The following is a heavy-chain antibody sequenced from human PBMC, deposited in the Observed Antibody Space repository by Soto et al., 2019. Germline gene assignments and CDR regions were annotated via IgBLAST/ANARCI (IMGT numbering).Heavy chain of an antibody. CDR1: GIIFSGYG. CDR2: IRYDGSNI. V-gene: IGHV3-30*02. Sequence: PGGSLRLSCAASGIIFSGYGMHWVRQAPGKGLEWVAIIRYDGSNIYYADSVKGRFTISRDTSKNMLYLQMNSLRAEDTAIYYCAKDSHWAIISPTHDYWGHGTLVTVS. J-gene: IGHJ4*01. D-gene: IGHD2-2*01. CDR3: AKDSHWAIISPTHDY.